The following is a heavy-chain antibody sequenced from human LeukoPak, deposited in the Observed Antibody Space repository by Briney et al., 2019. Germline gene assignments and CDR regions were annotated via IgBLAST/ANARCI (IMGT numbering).Heavy chain of an antibody. CDR3: AINGGGDSGYRNFDY. CDR2: ISNNGNL. CDR1: GFTFSSYV. V-gene: IGHV3-21*04. J-gene: IGHJ4*02. D-gene: IGHD5-12*01. Sequence: GGSLRLSCAAYGFTFSSYVMHWVRQAPGKGLEWVSSISNNGNLFYADSVRGRFTISRDNAKNSLYLQMNSLRAEDTAFYYCAINGGGDSGYRNFDYWGQGTLVTVSS.